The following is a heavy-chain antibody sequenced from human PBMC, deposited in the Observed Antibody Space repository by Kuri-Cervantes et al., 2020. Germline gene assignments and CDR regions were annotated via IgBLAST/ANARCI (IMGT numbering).Heavy chain of an antibody. V-gene: IGHV3-30*03. Sequence: GGSLRLSCAASGFTFSSYGMHWVRQAPGKGLEWVAVISYDGSNKYYADSVKGRFTISRDNSKNTLYLQMSSLRAEDTAVYYCARITYYYDSSGYYSGGGYYYYGMDVWGQGTTVIVSS. CDR2: ISYDGSNK. CDR1: GFTFSSYG. CDR3: ARITYYYDSSGYYSGGGYYYYGMDV. J-gene: IGHJ6*02. D-gene: IGHD3-22*01.